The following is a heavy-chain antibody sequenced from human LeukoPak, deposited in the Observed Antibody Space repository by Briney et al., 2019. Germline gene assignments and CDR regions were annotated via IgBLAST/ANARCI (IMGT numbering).Heavy chain of an antibody. J-gene: IGHJ3*02. CDR3: ARGSSRWLQYSSANDAFDI. CDR1: GGSISSYY. D-gene: IGHD5-24*01. CDR2: IYYSGST. V-gene: IGHV4-59*01. Sequence: SETLSLTCTVSGGSISSYYWSWIRQPPGKGLEWIGYIYYSGSTNYNPSLKSRVTISVDTSKNQFSLKLSSVTAADTAVYYCARGSSRWLQYSSANDAFDIWGQGTMVTVSS.